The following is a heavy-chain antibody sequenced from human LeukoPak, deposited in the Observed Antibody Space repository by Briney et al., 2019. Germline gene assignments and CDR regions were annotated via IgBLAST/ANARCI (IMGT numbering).Heavy chain of an antibody. V-gene: IGHV4-30-4*01. CDR3: ARVTTVTTSFHFDY. CDR1: GGSISSGGYY. CDR2: IYYSGST. Sequence: SETLSLTCTVSGGSISSGGYYWSWIRQPPGEGLEWIGYIYYSGSTYYHPSLKSRVTIPLDTSKNQFSLKLSSGTAADTAVYYCARVTTVTTSFHFDYWGQGTLVTVSS. D-gene: IGHD4-17*01. J-gene: IGHJ4*02.